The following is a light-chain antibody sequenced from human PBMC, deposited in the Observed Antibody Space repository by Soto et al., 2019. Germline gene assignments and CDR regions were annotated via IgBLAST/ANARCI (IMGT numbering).Light chain of an antibody. J-gene: IGKJ3*01. Sequence: EIVLTQSPGTLSLSPGERATLSCRASQSVSSTYLAWYQQKPGQAPRLLIYGASSRATGIPDRFSGSGSGTDFTLTISRLEPDDFAVYYCQQYGSSALFTFGPGTKLYIK. CDR1: QSVSSTY. V-gene: IGKV3-20*01. CDR3: QQYGSSALFT. CDR2: GAS.